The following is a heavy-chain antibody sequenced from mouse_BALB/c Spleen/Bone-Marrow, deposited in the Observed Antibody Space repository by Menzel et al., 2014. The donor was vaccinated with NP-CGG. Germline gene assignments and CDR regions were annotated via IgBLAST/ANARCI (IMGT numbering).Heavy chain of an antibody. V-gene: IGHV14-3*02. CDR1: GFNIKDTY. D-gene: IGHD2-14*01. CDR2: IDPVNGNT. Sequence: EVQLQESGAELVKPGASVKLSCTASGFNIKDTYMHWVRQGPEQGLEWIGNIDPVNGNTKYDPKFQGKAAITIDTSSNAAYLQLSSLTSEDTAVYYCARRGDRYGAWFPYWGQGTLVTVSA. J-gene: IGHJ3*01. CDR3: ARRGDRYGAWFPY.